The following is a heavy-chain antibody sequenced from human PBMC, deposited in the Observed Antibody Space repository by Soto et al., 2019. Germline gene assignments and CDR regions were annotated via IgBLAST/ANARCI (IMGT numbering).Heavy chain of an antibody. D-gene: IGHD6-13*01. CDR3: ARLRGVRYSSSLSDTFDI. CDR2: INSDGSST. Sequence: EVQLVESGGGLVQPGGSLRLSCAASGFAFITYWMHWVRQVPGKGLVWVSRINSDGSSTTYADSVKGRFTITRDNAKNTPYLQMNSLRPEDTAVYYCARLRGVRYSSSLSDTFDIWGQGTMVTVSS. CDR1: GFAFITYW. J-gene: IGHJ3*02. V-gene: IGHV3-74*01.